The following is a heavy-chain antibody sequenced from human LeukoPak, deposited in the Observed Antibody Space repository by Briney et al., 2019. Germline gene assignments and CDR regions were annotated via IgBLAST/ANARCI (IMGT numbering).Heavy chain of an antibody. CDR1: GYTFTSYG. CDR2: ISVYNGNT. V-gene: IGHV1-18*01. Sequence: ASVKVSCKASGYTFTSYGISWVRQAPGQGLEWMGWISVYNGNTYYAQKLQGRVTMTTDTSTSTAYMELRSLRSDDTAVYYCARGNPPVDTAMNYNWFDPWGQGTLVTVSS. D-gene: IGHD5-18*01. CDR3: ARGNPPVDTAMNYNWFDP. J-gene: IGHJ5*02.